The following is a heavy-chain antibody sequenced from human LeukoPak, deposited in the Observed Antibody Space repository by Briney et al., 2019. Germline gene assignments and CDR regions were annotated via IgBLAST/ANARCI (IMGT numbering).Heavy chain of an antibody. V-gene: IGHV3-48*01. D-gene: IGHD5-12*01. Sequence: GGSLRLSCVASGFSFSSYPMNWVCQAPGKGLEWVSHINSDTNITPYTASVSGRFTISRDNSKNTLYLQMNSLRVEDTAVYYCARDRAGGYDVFDYWGQGTLVTVSS. CDR3: ARDRAGGYDVFDY. CDR1: GFSFSSYP. CDR2: INSDTNIT. J-gene: IGHJ4*02.